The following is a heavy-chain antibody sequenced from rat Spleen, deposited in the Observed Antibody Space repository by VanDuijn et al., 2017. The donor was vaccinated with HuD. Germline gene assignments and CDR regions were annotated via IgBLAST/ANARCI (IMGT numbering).Heavy chain of an antibody. CDR2: INYDGSIT. V-gene: IGHV5-7*01. Sequence: EVQLVESDGGLVQPGRSLKLSCAASGFIFSDHYVAWVRQAPTKGLEWVATINYDGSITYYRDSVKGRFTISRENAKSTLYLQMDSLRSEDTATYYCGRHAYYDGYYHWYFDLWGPGTMVTVSS. J-gene: IGHJ1*01. CDR3: GRHAYYDGYYHWYFDL. CDR1: GFIFSDHY. D-gene: IGHD1-12*03.